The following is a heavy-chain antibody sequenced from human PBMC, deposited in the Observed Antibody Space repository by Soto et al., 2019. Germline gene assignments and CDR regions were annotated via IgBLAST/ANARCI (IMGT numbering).Heavy chain of an antibody. CDR2: ISAHNGNT. Sequence: QVRLVQSGAEVKKPGASVKVSCKASGYTFTSYGISWVRQAPGQGLEWMGWISAHNGNTNYAQKLQGRVTMTTDTSTSTAYMELRSLRSDDTAVYYCASVILSGSYLWSAFDIWGQGTMVTLSS. V-gene: IGHV1-18*04. CDR3: ASVILSGSYLWSAFDI. D-gene: IGHD1-26*01. CDR1: GYTFTSYG. J-gene: IGHJ3*02.